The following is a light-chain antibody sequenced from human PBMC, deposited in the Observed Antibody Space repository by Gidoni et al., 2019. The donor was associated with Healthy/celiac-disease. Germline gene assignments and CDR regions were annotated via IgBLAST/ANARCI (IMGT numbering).Light chain of an antibody. CDR3: QQYGSSPRT. J-gene: IGKJ2*01. Sequence: DIVWTHTPGTLSLSPGERATLSCRASQSVSSSYLAWYQQKPGQAPRLLISGASSRATGIPDRFSGSGSGTDFTLTISRLEPEDFAVYYCQQYGSSPRTFGQGTKLEIK. CDR1: QSVSSSY. V-gene: IGKV3-20*01. CDR2: GAS.